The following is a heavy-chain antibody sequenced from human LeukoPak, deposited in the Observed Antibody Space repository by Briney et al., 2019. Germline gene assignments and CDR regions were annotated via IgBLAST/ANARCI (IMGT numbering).Heavy chain of an antibody. CDR1: GYTLTSYG. CDR2: ISAYNGNT. Sequence: ASVKVSCKPSGYTLTSYGISWVRQAPGQGLEWMGWISAYNGNTNYAQKLQGRVTMTTDTSTSTAYMELRSLRSDDTAVYYCARDRAGYFDWLLKDYWGQGTLVTVSS. CDR3: ARDRAGYFDWLLKDY. J-gene: IGHJ4*02. D-gene: IGHD3-9*01. V-gene: IGHV1-18*01.